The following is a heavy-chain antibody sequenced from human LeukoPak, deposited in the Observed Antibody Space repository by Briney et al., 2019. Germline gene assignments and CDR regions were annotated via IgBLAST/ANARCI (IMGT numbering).Heavy chain of an antibody. J-gene: IGHJ2*01. Sequence: SETLSLTCTVSGGPISGYYWRWIRQPAGKGLEWIGRIYSTGSTNYHPSFKSRVTMSVDTSKNQFSLNLSSVTDADTAVYYCARGRYTDWYFDLWGRGTLVTVSS. D-gene: IGHD5-12*01. V-gene: IGHV4-4*07. CDR3: ARGRYTDWYFDL. CDR2: IYSTGST. CDR1: GGPISGYY.